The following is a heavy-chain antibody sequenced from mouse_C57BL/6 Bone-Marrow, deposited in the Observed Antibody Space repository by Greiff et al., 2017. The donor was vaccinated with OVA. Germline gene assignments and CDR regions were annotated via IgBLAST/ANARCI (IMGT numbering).Heavy chain of an antibody. CDR2: IYPRSGNT. CDR1: GYTLTSYG. Sequence: QVQLQQSGAELARPGASVKLSCKASGYTLTSYGISWVKQRTGKGLEWIGEIYPRSGNTYYNEKFKGKATLAGDKSSSTAYMELRSLTSEDSAVYVCALTQYFDVWGTGTTVTVSS. CDR3: ALTQYFDV. D-gene: IGHD4-1*01. V-gene: IGHV1-81*01. J-gene: IGHJ1*03.